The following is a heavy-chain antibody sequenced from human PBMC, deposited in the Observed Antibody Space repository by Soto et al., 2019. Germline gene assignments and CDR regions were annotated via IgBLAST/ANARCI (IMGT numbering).Heavy chain of an antibody. CDR1: GFSLSTSGVG. V-gene: IGHV2-5*02. CDR2: IYWDDDK. D-gene: IGHD3-10*01. CDR3: ARYYGSGSYYPLYFDY. Sequence: QITLKESGPTLVKPTQTLTLTCTFSGFSLSTSGVGVGWIRQPPGKALEWLALIYWDDDKRYSPSLKSRLTSTKDTSKNQVVLTMTNMDPVDTATYYCARYYGSGSYYPLYFDYWGQGTLVTVSS. J-gene: IGHJ4*02.